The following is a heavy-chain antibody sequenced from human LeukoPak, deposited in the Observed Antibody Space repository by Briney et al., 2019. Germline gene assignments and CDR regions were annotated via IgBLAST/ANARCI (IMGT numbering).Heavy chain of an antibody. D-gene: IGHD5-18*01. CDR2: IYTTGDI. J-gene: IGHJ5*02. CDR3: ARGHSGNNPNWFDP. V-gene: IGHV4-4*07. Sequence: SETLSLTCSVSGGSISSYYWSWIRQPAGKGLEWVGRIYTTGDINYNPSLQSRVTMSIDRSKKEFYLMLTSVTAADTAVYFCARGHSGNNPNWFDPGGQGILVTVSS. CDR1: GGSISSYY.